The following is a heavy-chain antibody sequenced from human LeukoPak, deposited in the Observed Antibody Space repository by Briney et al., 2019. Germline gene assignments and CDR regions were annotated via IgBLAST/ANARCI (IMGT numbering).Heavy chain of an antibody. Sequence: GGSLRLSCAASGFNFSNYALSWVRQAPGKGLEWVSGIRDNGDNTYYADSVKGRFTISRDNSKNTLYLHMNSLSAEDTALYFCAKARGYSSSSSFDYWGQGTLVAVSS. J-gene: IGHJ4*02. V-gene: IGHV3-23*01. D-gene: IGHD6-13*01. CDR3: AKARGYSSSSSFDY. CDR1: GFNFSNYA. CDR2: IRDNGDNT.